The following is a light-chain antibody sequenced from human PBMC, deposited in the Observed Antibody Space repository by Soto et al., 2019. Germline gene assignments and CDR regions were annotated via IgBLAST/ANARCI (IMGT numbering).Light chain of an antibody. CDR1: SSNIGAGYD. V-gene: IGLV1-40*01. J-gene: IGLJ1*01. CDR2: GNS. Sequence: QSVLTQPPSVSGAPGQRVTISCTGSSSNIGAGYDVHWFQLLPGTAPKLLIYGNSNRPSGVPDRFSGSKSGTSAFLAITGLQAEDEADYYCQSYDSSLIYVFGTGTKVTVL. CDR3: QSYDSSLIYV.